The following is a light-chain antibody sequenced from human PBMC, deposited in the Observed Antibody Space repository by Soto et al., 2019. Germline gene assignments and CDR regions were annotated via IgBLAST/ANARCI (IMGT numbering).Light chain of an antibody. J-gene: IGKJ3*01. CDR2: GAS. CDR3: QQSNNDFT. CDR1: QGLNTN. V-gene: IGKV1-9*01. Sequence: IQLTQSPSSLSASVGDRVTITCRASQGLNTNLAWYQQKPGKAPNLLIYGASTLQKGVPSRFSGNGSGTVFTLTISSLQPEDRATAYCQQSNNDFTFGTGTKVAIK.